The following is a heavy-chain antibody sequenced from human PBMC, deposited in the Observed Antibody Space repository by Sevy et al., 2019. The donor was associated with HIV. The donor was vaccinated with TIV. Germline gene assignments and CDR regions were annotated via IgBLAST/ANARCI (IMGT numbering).Heavy chain of an antibody. CDR1: GXSITSLY. D-gene: IGHD1-26*01. CDR3: AGENAWGRGYS. J-gene: IGHJ4*02. V-gene: IGHV4-59*08. CDR2: IYYNGHI. Sequence: SETLSLTCTVXGXSITSLYWNWIRQPPGKGLEWIANIYYNGHINYNPSLKSRVTLSLDTSKNQFSLRLSSVTAADTAXXYCAGENAWGRGYSWGQGTLVTVSS.